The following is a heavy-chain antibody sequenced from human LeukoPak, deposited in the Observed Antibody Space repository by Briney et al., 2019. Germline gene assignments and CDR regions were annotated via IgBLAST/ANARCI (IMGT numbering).Heavy chain of an antibody. J-gene: IGHJ4*01. CDR1: GGSIKGSY. CDR3: ARESRRVASRPHSFDY. CDR2: TYHSGGT. V-gene: IGHV4-59*01. D-gene: IGHD6-6*01. Sequence: SETLSLTCTVSGGSIKGSYWSWTRQPPGKGLEWIGYTYHSGGTNYNPSLKRRLTISADTSNNQFSLEMTSATAADTAVYYCARESRRVASRPHSFDYWGQGILVTVSS.